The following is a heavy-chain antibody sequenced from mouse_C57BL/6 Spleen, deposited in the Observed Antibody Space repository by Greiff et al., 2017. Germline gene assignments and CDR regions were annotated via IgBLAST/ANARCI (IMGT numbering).Heavy chain of an antibody. CDR2: IRNKANGYTT. J-gene: IGHJ1*03. CDR3: ARRPTVVATWYFDV. D-gene: IGHD1-1*01. Sequence: DVMLVESGGGLVQPGGSLSLSCAASGFTFTDYYMSWVRQPPGKALEWLGFIRNKANGYTTEYSASVKGRFTISRDNSQSILYLQMNALRAEDSATYYCARRPTVVATWYFDVWGTGTTVTVSS. V-gene: IGHV7-3*01. CDR1: GFTFTDYY.